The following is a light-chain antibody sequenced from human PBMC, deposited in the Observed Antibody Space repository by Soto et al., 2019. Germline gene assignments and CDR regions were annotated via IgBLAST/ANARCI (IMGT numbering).Light chain of an antibody. CDR1: QDITNY. Sequence: DIQLTQSPPSLSASVGDGVTITCQASQDITNYLNWYQHKSGKSPKLLIFDAANLEAGVPSRFSGRGSGTQFTFTISSLQPEDVATYYCQQYYSFPLTFGGGTKVEIK. J-gene: IGKJ4*01. CDR3: QQYYSFPLT. V-gene: IGKV1-33*01. CDR2: DAA.